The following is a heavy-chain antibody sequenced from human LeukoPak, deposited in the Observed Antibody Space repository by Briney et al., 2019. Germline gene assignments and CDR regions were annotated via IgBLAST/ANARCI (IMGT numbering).Heavy chain of an antibody. CDR1: GGSFSGYY. V-gene: IGHV4-34*01. D-gene: IGHD1-20*01. Sequence: SETLSLTCAVYGGSFSGYYWSWIRQPPGKGLEWIGEINHSGSTNYNPSLKSRVTISVDTSKNQFSLKLSSVTAADTAVYYCARGQRYNWNDGLDYWGQGTLVTVSS. J-gene: IGHJ4*02. CDR2: INHSGST. CDR3: ARGQRYNWNDGLDY.